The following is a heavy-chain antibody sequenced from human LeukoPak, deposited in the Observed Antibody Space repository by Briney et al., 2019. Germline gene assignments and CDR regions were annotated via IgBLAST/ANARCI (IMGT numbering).Heavy chain of an antibody. CDR3: ARDSPNSVTVAGNHPYRY. V-gene: IGHV7-4-1*02. CDR2: INTNTGNP. J-gene: IGHJ4*02. Sequence: ASVKVSCKASGHTFTSYAMNWVRQAPGQGLEWMGWINTNTGNPTYAQGFTGRFVFSLDTSVSTAYLQISSLKAEDTAVYYCARDSPNSVTVAGNHPYRYWGQGTLVTVSS. D-gene: IGHD6-19*01. CDR1: GHTFTSYA.